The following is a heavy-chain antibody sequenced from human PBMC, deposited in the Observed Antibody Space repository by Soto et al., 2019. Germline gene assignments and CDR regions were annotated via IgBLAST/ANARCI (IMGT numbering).Heavy chain of an antibody. Sequence: QVQLVQSGAEVKKPGSSVKVSCKASGGTFSSYTISWVRQAPGQGLEWMGGIIPIFGTANYAQKFQGRVTITADESTSTAYMELSSLRSEDTAVYYCARGYYYDSSGYYSYAFDIWGQGTMVTVSS. V-gene: IGHV1-69*01. D-gene: IGHD3-22*01. CDR2: IIPIFGTA. J-gene: IGHJ3*02. CDR3: ARGYYYDSSGYYSYAFDI. CDR1: GGTFSSYT.